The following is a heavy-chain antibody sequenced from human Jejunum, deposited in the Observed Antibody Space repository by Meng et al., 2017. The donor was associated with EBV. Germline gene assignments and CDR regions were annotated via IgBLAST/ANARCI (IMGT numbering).Heavy chain of an antibody. CDR3: ATSMSGYSYGYS. Sequence: QVQGQASGPGLVQPSGTLSLTCAVSGASSSSSHWWSWVRQAPGEGLEWIGEIYYTGRTNYNPSLKSRVSMSIDKSKNQFSLNLNSVTVADTAVYYCATSMSGYSYGYSWGQGTLVTVSS. V-gene: IGHV4-4*02. D-gene: IGHD5-12*01. CDR2: IYYTGRT. CDR1: GASSSSSHW. J-gene: IGHJ5*02.